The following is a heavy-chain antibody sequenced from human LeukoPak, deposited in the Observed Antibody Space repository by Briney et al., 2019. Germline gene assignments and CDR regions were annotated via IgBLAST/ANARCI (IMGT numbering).Heavy chain of an antibody. CDR3: ARELDNWFDP. J-gene: IGHJ5*02. CDR2: IYYSGST. Sequence: KASETLSLTCTVSGGSISSYYWSWIRQPPGKGLEWIGYIYYSGSTNYNPSLKSRVTISVDTSKNQFSLKLSSVTAADTAVYYCARELDNWFDPWGQGTLVTVSS. CDR1: GGSISSYY. V-gene: IGHV4-59*01.